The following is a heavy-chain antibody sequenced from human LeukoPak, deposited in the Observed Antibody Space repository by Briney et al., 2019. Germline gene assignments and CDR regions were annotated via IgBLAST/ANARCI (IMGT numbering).Heavy chain of an antibody. Sequence: GASVKVSCKASGCTFTSYGISWVRQAPGQGLEWMGWISAYNGNTNYAQKLQGRVTMTTDTSTSTAYMELRSLRSDDTAVYYCARVGAYDFWSGLYYYYYMDVWGKGTTVTVSS. D-gene: IGHD3-3*01. CDR1: GCTFTSYG. CDR2: ISAYNGNT. CDR3: ARVGAYDFWSGLYYYYYMDV. J-gene: IGHJ6*03. V-gene: IGHV1-18*01.